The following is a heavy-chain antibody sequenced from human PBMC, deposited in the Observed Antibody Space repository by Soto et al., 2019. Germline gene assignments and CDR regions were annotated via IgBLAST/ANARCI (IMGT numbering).Heavy chain of an antibody. CDR2: ISYDGSNK. CDR1: GFTFSSYG. J-gene: IGHJ3*02. Sequence: QVQLVESGGGVVQPGRSLRLSCAASGFTFSSYGMHWVRQAPGEGLEWVAVISYDGSNKYYADSVKGRFTISRDNSKNTLYLQMNSLRAEDTAVYYCAKDRWDYGVRDAFDIWGQGTMVTVSS. V-gene: IGHV3-30*18. D-gene: IGHD3-10*01. CDR3: AKDRWDYGVRDAFDI.